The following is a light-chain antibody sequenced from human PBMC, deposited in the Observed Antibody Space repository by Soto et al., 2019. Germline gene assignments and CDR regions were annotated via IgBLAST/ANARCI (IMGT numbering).Light chain of an antibody. CDR1: QSVSSSY. V-gene: IGKV3-20*01. CDR2: GAS. J-gene: IGKJ4*01. CDR3: QQYGSSPLT. Sequence: EIVLTQSPGTLSFSPGERATLSCRASQSVSSSYLAWYQQKPGQAPRPLIYGASSRATGIPDRFSGSGSGTDFTLTISRLEPEDFAVYYCQQYGSSPLTFGGGTKVDIK.